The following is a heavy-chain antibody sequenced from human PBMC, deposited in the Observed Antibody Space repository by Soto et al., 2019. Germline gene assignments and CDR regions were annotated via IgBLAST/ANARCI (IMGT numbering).Heavy chain of an antibody. CDR2: INPNSGGT. D-gene: IGHD3-3*01. J-gene: IGHJ4*02. CDR1: GYTFTGYY. V-gene: IGHV1-2*02. Sequence: QVQLVQSGAEVKKPGASVKVSCKASGYTFTGYYMHWVRQAPGQGLEWMGWINPNSGGTNYAQKFQGRVTMTRDTSISTAYMELSRLRYDDTAVYYCARDEFWSGYYQLGDQWGQGTLVTVSS. CDR3: ARDEFWSGYYQLGDQ.